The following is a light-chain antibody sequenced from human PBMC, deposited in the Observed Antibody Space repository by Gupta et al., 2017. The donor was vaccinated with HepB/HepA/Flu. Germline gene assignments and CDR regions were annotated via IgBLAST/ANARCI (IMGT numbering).Light chain of an antibody. CDR1: QGIGSF. CDR3: QQTYDTPPT. Sequence: DIQITQSPSSLSASVGERVVLTFLASQGIGSFLTWYQQKPVKAPKLLIYYATSPLQTWVPSRFSGSRSVTDCTLTITSIQPEDFGTYYCQQTYDTPPTFGPGTKVDLK. CDR2: ATS. V-gene: IGKV1-39*01. J-gene: IGKJ3*01.